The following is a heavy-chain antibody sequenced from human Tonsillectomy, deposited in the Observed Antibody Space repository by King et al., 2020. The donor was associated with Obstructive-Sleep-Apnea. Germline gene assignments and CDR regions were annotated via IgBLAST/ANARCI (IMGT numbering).Heavy chain of an antibody. CDR1: GFTFSSYA. Sequence: VQLVESGGGLVQPGGSLRLSCAASGFTFSSYAMSWVRQAPGKGLEWVSAIGGSGGSTYYSDSMKGRFTISRANSKNTLYLQMNSLRAEDTAVYYCAKPLGSSWYAEYWGQGTLVTVSS. J-gene: IGHJ4*02. CDR3: AKPLGSSWYAEY. V-gene: IGHV3-23*04. D-gene: IGHD6-13*01. CDR2: IGGSGGST.